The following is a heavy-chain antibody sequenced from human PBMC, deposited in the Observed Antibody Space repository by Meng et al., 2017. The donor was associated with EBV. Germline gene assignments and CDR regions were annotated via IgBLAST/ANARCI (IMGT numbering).Heavy chain of an antibody. Sequence: QVQLQQWGAGLLKPSXXXXLXXXVYGGSFTDYYWSWIRQAPGKSLEWIGEVSHSGRTRYNPSLKSRVSMSADVSKKQFSLKMKSVTAADTGVYFCARVGYSVHDVSFEDFWGQGTLVTVSS. CDR3: ARVGYSVHDVSFEDF. CDR1: GGSFTDYY. J-gene: IGHJ4*02. D-gene: IGHD5/OR15-5a*01. V-gene: IGHV4-34*01. CDR2: VSHSGRT.